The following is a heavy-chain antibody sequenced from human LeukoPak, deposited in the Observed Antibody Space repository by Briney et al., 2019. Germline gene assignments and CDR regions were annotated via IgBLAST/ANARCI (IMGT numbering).Heavy chain of an antibody. V-gene: IGHV3-30*18. Sequence: GGSLRLSCATSGLALSSHGMHWVRQAPGKGPEWVSFISDQGRNRYYADSVKGRFTISRDNSKNTLYLQMNSLRAEDTAVYYCAKDRVPDGFYSVDYWGQGALVTVSS. CDR3: AKDRVPDGFYSVDY. J-gene: IGHJ4*02. CDR2: ISDQGRNR. D-gene: IGHD3-3*01. CDR1: GLALSSHG.